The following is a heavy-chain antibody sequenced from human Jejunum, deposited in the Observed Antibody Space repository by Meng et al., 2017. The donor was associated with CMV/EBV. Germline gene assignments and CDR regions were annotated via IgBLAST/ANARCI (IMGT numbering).Heavy chain of an antibody. CDR2: IPFDGNNE. V-gene: IGHV3-30*03. J-gene: IGHJ4*02. CDR3: ARGTGSGSWLIDS. Sequence: SGVSVITSNMTWVRQAPCKGLEWVAVIPFDGNNEHYADSVKGRFTISRDNSKNTLYLQVNSLRPEDTGVYYCARGTGSGSWLIDSWGQGTLVTVSS. D-gene: IGHD6-13*01. CDR1: GVSVITSN.